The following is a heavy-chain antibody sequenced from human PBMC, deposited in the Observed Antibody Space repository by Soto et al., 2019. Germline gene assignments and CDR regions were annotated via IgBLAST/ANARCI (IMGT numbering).Heavy chain of an antibody. J-gene: IGHJ3*02. D-gene: IGHD6-6*01. V-gene: IGHV1-24*01. CDR3: ARALLVHDAFDI. CDR2: FDPEDGET. CDR1: GYTLTELS. Sequence: ASVKVSCKVSGYTLTELSMHWVRQAPGKGLEWMGGFDPEDGETIYAQKFQGRVTMTEDTSTDTAYMELSSLRSDDTAVYYCARALLVHDAFDIWGQGTMVTVSS.